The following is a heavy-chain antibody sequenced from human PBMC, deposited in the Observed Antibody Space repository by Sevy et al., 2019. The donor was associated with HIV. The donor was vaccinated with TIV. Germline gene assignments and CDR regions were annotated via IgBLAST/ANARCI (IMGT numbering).Heavy chain of an antibody. V-gene: IGHV1-24*01. Sequence: ASVKVSCKVSGYTLTQLSMHWVRQAPGKGLEWMGGFEPEDGETLHSQNFQGRVTLTEDTSTDTAYMELSSLRSEDTAVYYCASSRDYYDNSGPNFDSWGQGTLVTVSS. J-gene: IGHJ4*02. CDR3: ASSRDYYDNSGPNFDS. D-gene: IGHD3-22*01. CDR1: GYTLTQLS. CDR2: FEPEDGET.